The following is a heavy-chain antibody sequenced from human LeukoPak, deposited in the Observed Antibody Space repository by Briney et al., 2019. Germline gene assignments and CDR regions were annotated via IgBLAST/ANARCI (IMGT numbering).Heavy chain of an antibody. CDR1: GFTSSSYA. CDR2: ISGSGGST. J-gene: IGHJ4*02. Sequence: GGSLRLSCAASGFTSSSYAKSWVRQAPGKGLEWVSAISGSGGSTYYADSVKGRFTISRDNAKNPLYLQMSSLRAEDTAVYYCAKDRGRYYDSSGYYWGYYFDSWGQGILVTVS. CDR3: AKDRGRYYDSSGYYWGYYFDS. D-gene: IGHD3-22*01. V-gene: IGHV3-23*01.